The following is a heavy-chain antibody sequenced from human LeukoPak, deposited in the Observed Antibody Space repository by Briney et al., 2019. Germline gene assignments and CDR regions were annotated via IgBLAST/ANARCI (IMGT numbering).Heavy chain of an antibody. V-gene: IGHV4-34*01. Sequence: SDTLSLTCAGCGGFFTTYYWSWIRQPPGKGREWIGEINHSGSTQHNPSLKSRVTLSVDTSKKQFSLKLRSVTAADTAVYYCARGCTYYLGSGTYYHTLDYWGQGSLVTVSS. D-gene: IGHD3-10*01. J-gene: IGHJ4*02. CDR2: INHSGST. CDR3: ARGCTYYLGSGTYYHTLDY. CDR1: GGFFTTYY.